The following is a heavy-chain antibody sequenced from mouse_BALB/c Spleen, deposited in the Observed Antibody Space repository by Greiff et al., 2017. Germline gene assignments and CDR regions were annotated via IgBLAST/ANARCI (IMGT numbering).Heavy chain of an antibody. J-gene: IGHJ4*01. V-gene: IGHV5-4*02. CDR1: GFTFSDYY. CDR3: AITTASSYAMDY. D-gene: IGHD1-2*01. CDR2: ISDGGSYT. Sequence: EVNVVESGGGLVKPGGSLKLSCAASGFTFSDYYMYWVRQTPEKRLEWVATISDGGSYTYYPDSVKGRFTISRDNAKNNLYLQMSSLKSEDTAMYYCAITTASSYAMDYWGQGTSVTVSS.